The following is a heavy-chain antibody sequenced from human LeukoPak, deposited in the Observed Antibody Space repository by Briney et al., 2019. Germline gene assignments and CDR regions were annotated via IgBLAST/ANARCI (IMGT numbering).Heavy chain of an antibody. J-gene: IGHJ4*02. CDR1: GDSISGYY. CDR3: ARHSRGIAAAGRSPFDY. CDR2: IYYSGST. V-gene: IGHV4-39*01. Sequence: SETLSLTCSVSGDSISGYYWGWIRQPPGKGLEWIGSIYYSGSTYYNPSLKSRVTISVDTSKDQFSLKLSSVTAADTAVYYCARHSRGIAAAGRSPFDYWGQGTLVTVSS. D-gene: IGHD6-13*01.